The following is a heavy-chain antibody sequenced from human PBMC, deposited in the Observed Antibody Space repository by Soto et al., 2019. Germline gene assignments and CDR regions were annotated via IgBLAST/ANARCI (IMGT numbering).Heavy chain of an antibody. D-gene: IGHD3-22*01. CDR2: MYFGGSF. Sequence: PSETLSLTCTVSGASVSSGYWSWIRQPPGKGLEWIGFMYFGGSFNYNPSLTSRVTISVETSKNQFSMKVTSVTAADTAVYYCARSYYDTTGFAVDPWGQGALVTVSS. CDR1: GASVSSGY. CDR3: ARSYYDTTGFAVDP. V-gene: IGHV4-59*02. J-gene: IGHJ5*02.